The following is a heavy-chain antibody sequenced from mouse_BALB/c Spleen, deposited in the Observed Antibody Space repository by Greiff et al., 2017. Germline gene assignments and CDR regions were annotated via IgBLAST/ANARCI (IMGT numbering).Heavy chain of an antibody. D-gene: IGHD1-1*01. V-gene: IGHV5-9-4*01. CDR3: AREGYGSSSWFAY. J-gene: IGHJ3*01. Sequence: DVHLVESGGGLVKPGGSLKLSCAASGFTFSSYAMSWVRQSPEKRLEWVAEISSGGSYTYYPDTVTGRFTISRDNAKNTLYLEMSSLRSEDTAMYYCAREGYGSSSWFAYWGQGTLVTVSA. CDR2: ISSGGSYT. CDR1: GFTFSSYA.